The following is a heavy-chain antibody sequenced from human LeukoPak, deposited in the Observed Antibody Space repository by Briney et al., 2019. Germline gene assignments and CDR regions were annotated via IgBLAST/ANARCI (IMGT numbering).Heavy chain of an antibody. Sequence: SETPSLTCTVSGGSISSGGYYWIWIRQHPGKGLEWIGYIYYSGSTYYNPSLKSRVTISVDTSKNQFSLKLSSVTAADTAVYYCAGFAMVRGVIPRGYFDYWGQGTLVTVSS. CDR1: GGSISSGGYY. J-gene: IGHJ4*02. D-gene: IGHD3-10*01. CDR2: IYYSGST. V-gene: IGHV4-31*03. CDR3: AGFAMVRGVIPRGYFDY.